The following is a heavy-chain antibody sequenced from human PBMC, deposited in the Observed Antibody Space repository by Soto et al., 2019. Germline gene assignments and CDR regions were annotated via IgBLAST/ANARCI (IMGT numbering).Heavy chain of an antibody. CDR3: ARGDVVVVAATRFDP. Sequence: QVQLVQSGAEVKKPGASVKVSCKASGYTFTSYAMHWVRQAPGQRLEWMGWINAGNGNTKYSQKFQGRVTITRDTYASTAYMELSSLRSEDTAVYYCARGDVVVVAATRFDPWGQGTLVTVST. CDR2: INAGNGNT. D-gene: IGHD2-15*01. V-gene: IGHV1-3*01. CDR1: GYTFTSYA. J-gene: IGHJ5*02.